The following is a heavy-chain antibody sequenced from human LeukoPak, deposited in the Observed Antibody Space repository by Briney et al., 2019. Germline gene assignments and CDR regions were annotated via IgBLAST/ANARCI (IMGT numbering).Heavy chain of an antibody. J-gene: IGHJ6*03. Sequence: SETLSLTCTVSGGSLSSSSYYWCWIRQPPGKGLEWIGSIYYSGSTYYNPSLKSRVTISVDTSKNQFSLKLSSVTAADTAVYYCARVGYTEYYYYYYMDVWGKGTTVTVSS. CDR2: IYYSGST. CDR1: GGSLSSSSYY. D-gene: IGHD6-13*01. CDR3: ARVGYTEYYYYYYMDV. V-gene: IGHV4-39*01.